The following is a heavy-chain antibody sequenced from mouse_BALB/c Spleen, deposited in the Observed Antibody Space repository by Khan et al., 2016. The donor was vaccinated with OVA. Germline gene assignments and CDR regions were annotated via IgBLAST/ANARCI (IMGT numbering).Heavy chain of an antibody. CDR1: GYTFTSYT. D-gene: IGHD2-14*01. J-gene: IGHJ3*01. Sequence: QVQLKQSGAELARPGTSMKMSCKASGYTFTSYTIHWIKQRPGQGLEWIGYINPSNGYTNYNQKFKDKATLTADKSSTTAYMQLSSLTSDDSAVYNSVRDGAYYRNDGWFAYWGQGTLVTVSA. CDR2: INPSNGYT. CDR3: VRDGAYYRNDGWFAY. V-gene: IGHV1-4*01.